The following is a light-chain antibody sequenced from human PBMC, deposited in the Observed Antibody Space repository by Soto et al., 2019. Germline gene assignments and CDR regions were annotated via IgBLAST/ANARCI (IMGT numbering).Light chain of an antibody. CDR2: GAS. CDR3: QYYGTSPQT. J-gene: IGKJ1*01. V-gene: IGKV3-20*01. Sequence: EIVLTQAPGTPSWSPEERATLSCRTSQSVSSSYLAWYQQKPGQAPRLLIYGASSRATGIPDRFSGSGSGTDFTLTISRLEPEDFAVYYCQYYGTSPQTFGQGTKVDIK. CDR1: QSVSSSY.